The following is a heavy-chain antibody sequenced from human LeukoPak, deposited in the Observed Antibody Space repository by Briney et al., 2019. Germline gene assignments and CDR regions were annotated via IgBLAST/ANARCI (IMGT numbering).Heavy chain of an antibody. CDR1: GGSFSGYY. CDR2: IYYSGST. CDR3: AITGLGVGATTKDYFDY. Sequence: PSETLSLTCAVYGGSFSGYYWSWIRQPPGKGLEWIGSIYYSGSTYYNPSLKSRVTISVDTSKNQFSLKLSSVTAADTAVYYCAITGLGVGATTKDYFDYWGQGTLVTVSS. V-gene: IGHV4-34*01. J-gene: IGHJ4*02. D-gene: IGHD1-26*01.